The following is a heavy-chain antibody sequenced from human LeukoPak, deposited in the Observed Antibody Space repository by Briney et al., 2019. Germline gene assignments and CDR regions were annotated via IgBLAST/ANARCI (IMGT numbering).Heavy chain of an antibody. J-gene: IGHJ5*02. Sequence: SQTLSLTCTVSGGSISSGDYYWSWIRQPPGKGLEWIGYTYYSGSTYYNPSLKSRVTISVDTSKNQLSLKLSSVTAADTAVYYCARSHKNWFDPWGQGTLVTVSS. CDR1: GGSISSGDYY. CDR2: TYYSGST. V-gene: IGHV4-30-4*08. CDR3: ARSHKNWFDP.